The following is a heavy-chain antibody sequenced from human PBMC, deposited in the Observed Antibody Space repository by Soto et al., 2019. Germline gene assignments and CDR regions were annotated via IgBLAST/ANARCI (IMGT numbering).Heavy chain of an antibody. CDR1: GFTGSAHY. D-gene: IGHD3-10*01. CDR2: IYSGGAT. J-gene: IGHJ4*02. V-gene: IGHV3-53*01. CDR3: ARAGMWFGQLD. Sequence: EVQVVESGGGLIQPGGSLRLSCVVSGFTGSAHYTNWVRQAPGKGLEWVSSIYSGGATYYADSVKGRFTVSGDNSKNTLNLQMNNLRAEDTAVYYCARAGMWFGQLDWGQGSLVTVSS.